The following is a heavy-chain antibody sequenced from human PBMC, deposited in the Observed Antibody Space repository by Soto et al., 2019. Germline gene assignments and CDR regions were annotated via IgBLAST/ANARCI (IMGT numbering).Heavy chain of an antibody. CDR2: ISYDGTDE. J-gene: IGHJ4*02. D-gene: IGHD1-1*01. V-gene: IGHV3-30*18. CDR1: GFSFSSYG. Sequence: QVQLVESGGGVVQPGRSLRLSCAASGFSFSSYGMHWVRQAPGKGLEWVAMISYDGTDEYYADSVKGRFTISRDNSKNAVYLQMNSLRAEDTDVYYCAKQESDWSDHFDYWGQGTLVTVSS. CDR3: AKQESDWSDHFDY.